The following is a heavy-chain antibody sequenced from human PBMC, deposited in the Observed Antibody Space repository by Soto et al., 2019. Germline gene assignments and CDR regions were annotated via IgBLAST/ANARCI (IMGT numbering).Heavy chain of an antibody. CDR2: ISGTKSFT. CDR3: ARVNGYYYYGMDV. CDR1: GFTFSDYY. D-gene: IGHD3-22*01. V-gene: IGHV3-11*05. J-gene: IGHJ6*02. Sequence: GGSLRLSCAASGFTFSDYYISWIRQAPGKGLESVSYISGTKSFTYYADSVKGRFTISRDNAKNSLYLQMNSLRAEDTAVYYCARVNGYYYYGMDVWGQGTTVTVSS.